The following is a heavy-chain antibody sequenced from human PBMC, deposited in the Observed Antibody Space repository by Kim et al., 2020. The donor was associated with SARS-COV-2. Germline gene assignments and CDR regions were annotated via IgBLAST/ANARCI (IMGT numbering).Heavy chain of an antibody. J-gene: IGHJ5*02. V-gene: IGHV3-30*10. CDR3: ARDGGNWFDP. Sequence: KKHDTDTVKDPFPISRENSKNTLYLQVNSLRAEETAVYYCARDGGNWFDPWGQGTLVTVSS. CDR2: KK. D-gene: IGHD3-16*01.